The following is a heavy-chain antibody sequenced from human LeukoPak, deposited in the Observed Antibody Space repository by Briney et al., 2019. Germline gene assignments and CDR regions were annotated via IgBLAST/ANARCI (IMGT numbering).Heavy chain of an antibody. CDR1: GFTFSGHW. V-gene: IGHV3-7*05. J-gene: IGHJ4*02. CDR3: ARPAYSYPYYFDS. CDR2: IKQDGSEK. Sequence: GGSLRLSCAASGFTFSGHWMTWVRQSPGKGLEWVANIKQDGSEKYYPDSVKGRFTISRDNAKSSLSLQMSSLRAEDTAVYYCARPAYSYPYYFDSWGPGTLVTVSS. D-gene: IGHD3-16*01.